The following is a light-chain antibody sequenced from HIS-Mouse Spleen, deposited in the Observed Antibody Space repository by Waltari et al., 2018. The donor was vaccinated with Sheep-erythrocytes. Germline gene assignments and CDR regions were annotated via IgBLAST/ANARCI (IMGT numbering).Light chain of an antibody. CDR2: AAS. CDR1: QGISSY. Sequence: DIQLTQSPSFLSASVGDRVTITCRASQGISSYLAWYQQKPGKAPKLLIYAASTLQSGVPSRFSGCGSGTEFTLTISSLQPEDFATYYCQQLNSYPHTFGQGTKLEIK. CDR3: QQLNSYPHT. J-gene: IGKJ2*01. V-gene: IGKV1-9*01.